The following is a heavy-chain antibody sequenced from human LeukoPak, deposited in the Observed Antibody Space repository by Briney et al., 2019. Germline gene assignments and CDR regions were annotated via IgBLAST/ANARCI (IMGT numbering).Heavy chain of an antibody. V-gene: IGHV3-7*01. CDR3: ARDYYDSSGTYYFDY. J-gene: IGHJ4*02. Sequence: GGSLRLSCAASGFTFSSYWMSWVRQAPGKGLEWVANIKQDGSEKYYVDSVRGRFTISRDNAKNSLYLQMNSLRAEDTAVYYCARDYYDSSGTYYFDYWGQGTLVTVSS. CDR2: IKQDGSEK. CDR1: GFTFSSYW. D-gene: IGHD3-22*01.